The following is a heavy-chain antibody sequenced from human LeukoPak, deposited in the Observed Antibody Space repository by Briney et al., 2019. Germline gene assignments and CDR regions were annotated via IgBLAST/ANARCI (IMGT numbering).Heavy chain of an antibody. D-gene: IGHD3-22*01. J-gene: IGHJ4*02. Sequence: TSETLSLTCTVSGGSISSYYWSWIRQPPGKGLEWIGYIYYSGSTNYNPSLKSRVTISVDTSKNQFSLKLSSVTAADTAVYYCAREGYDSSGYYDYWGQGTLVTVSS. CDR3: AREGYDSSGYYDY. V-gene: IGHV4-59*01. CDR1: GGSISSYY. CDR2: IYYSGST.